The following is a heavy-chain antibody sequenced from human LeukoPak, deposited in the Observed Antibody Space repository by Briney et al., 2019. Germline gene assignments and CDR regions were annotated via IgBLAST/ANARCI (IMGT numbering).Heavy chain of an antibody. Sequence: SETLSLTCTVSGGSVSNSYWSWIRQPPGKGLEWIGYIYPSDSTGSTNTNYNPALKSRVTISVDTSKNQFSLGLSSVTAADTAVYYCARRDTGASFNYLGQGTLVTDPS. V-gene: IGHV4-59*08. D-gene: IGHD5-18*01. CDR1: GGSVSNSY. J-gene: IGHJ4*02. CDR3: ARRDTGASFNY. CDR2: IYPSDSTGSTNT.